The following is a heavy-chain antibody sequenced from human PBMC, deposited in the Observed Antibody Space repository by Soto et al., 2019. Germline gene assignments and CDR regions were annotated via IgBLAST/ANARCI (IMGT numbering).Heavy chain of an antibody. V-gene: IGHV3-23*01. CDR3: AKKVNSGSGSQYFDY. J-gene: IGHJ4*02. CDR2: FRAGGDDGTT. Sequence: GGSLRLSCVASGFTFSSYSMSWVRQAPGKGLEWVSGFRAGGDDGTTYYADSVKGRFTISRDNSKNTLFLQMNSLRAEDTTIYYCAKKVNSGSGSQYFDYFGQGTLVTVSS. CDR1: GFTFSSYS. D-gene: IGHD3-10*01.